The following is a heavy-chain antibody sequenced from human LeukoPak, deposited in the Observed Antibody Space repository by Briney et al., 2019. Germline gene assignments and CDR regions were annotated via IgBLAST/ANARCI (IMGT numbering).Heavy chain of an antibody. CDR1: GFTFSSYG. J-gene: IGHJ4*02. D-gene: IGHD4-17*01. CDR3: AKDGDGEFDY. CDR2: ISGSGGST. Sequence: PGGTLRLSCAASGFTFSSYGMSWVRQAPGKGLEWVSAISGSGGSTYYADSVKGRFTISRDNSKNTLYLQMNSLRAEDTAVYYCAKDGDGEFDYWGQGTLVTVSS. V-gene: IGHV3-23*01.